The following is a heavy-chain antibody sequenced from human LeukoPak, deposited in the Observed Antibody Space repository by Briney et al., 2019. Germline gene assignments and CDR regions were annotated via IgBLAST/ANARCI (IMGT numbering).Heavy chain of an antibody. J-gene: IGHJ4*02. D-gene: IGHD5-12*01. V-gene: IGHV3-21*01. CDR2: ISSSSSYI. CDR1: GFTFSSYS. CDR3: ARDGTEWLRYFDY. Sequence: GGSLRLSCAAYGFTFSSYSMNWVRQAPGKGLEWVSSISSSSSYIYYADSVKGRFTISRDNAKNSLYLQMNSLRAEDTAVYYCARDGTEWLRYFDYWGQGTLVTVSS.